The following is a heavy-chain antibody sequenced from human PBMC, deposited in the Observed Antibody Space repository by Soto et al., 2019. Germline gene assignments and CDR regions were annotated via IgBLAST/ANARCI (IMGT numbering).Heavy chain of an antibody. CDR3: ARDSKSITMIVVADRVGMDV. Sequence: ASVKVSCKXSGYTFTGYYMHWVRQAPGQGLEWMGWINPNSGGTNYAQKFQGWVTMTRDTSISTAYMELSRLRSDDTAVYYCARDSKSITMIVVADRVGMDVWGQGTTVTVSS. J-gene: IGHJ6*02. CDR2: INPNSGGT. D-gene: IGHD3-22*01. V-gene: IGHV1-2*04. CDR1: GYTFTGYY.